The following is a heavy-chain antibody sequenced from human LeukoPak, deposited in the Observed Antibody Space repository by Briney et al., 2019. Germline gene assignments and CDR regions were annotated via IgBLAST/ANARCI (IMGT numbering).Heavy chain of an antibody. CDR1: GGTFSSYA. J-gene: IGHJ5*02. CDR3: ARWGLGYCSGGSCYKSGNWFDP. CDR2: IIPIFGTA. V-gene: IGHV1-69*06. Sequence: SVKVSCKASGGTFSSYAISWGRQAPGQGLEWMGGIIPIFGTANYAQKFQGRVTITADKSTSTAYMELSSLRSEDTAVYYCARWGLGYCSGGSCYKSGNWFDPWGQGTLVTVSS. D-gene: IGHD2-15*01.